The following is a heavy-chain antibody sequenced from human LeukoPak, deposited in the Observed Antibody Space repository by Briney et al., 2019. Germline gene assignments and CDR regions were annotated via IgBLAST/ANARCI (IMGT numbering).Heavy chain of an antibody. D-gene: IGHD6-19*01. V-gene: IGHV1-18*01. Sequence: GASVKVSCKASGYTFTSYGISWVRQAPGQGLEWMGWINAYNGNTNYAQKRQGRVTMTTETSTSTAYMELRSMRSDDTAVYYCARGLVKFVNYFDYWGQGTLVTVSS. J-gene: IGHJ4*02. CDR2: INAYNGNT. CDR3: ARGLVKFVNYFDY. CDR1: GYTFTSYG.